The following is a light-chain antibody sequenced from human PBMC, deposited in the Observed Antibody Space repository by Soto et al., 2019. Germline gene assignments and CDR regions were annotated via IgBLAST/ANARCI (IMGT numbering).Light chain of an antibody. CDR1: QGLGHF. CDR3: QQYETYSVGT. V-gene: IGKV1-5*01. J-gene: IGKJ1*01. CDR2: HAS. Sequence: DVLLTQSPSALSASLGDRVTITCRASQGLGHFLAWYQHKTGEAPRLLIYHASTLESGVPSRFGGSGSGTEFTLTIRRLQPDDVATYYCQQYETYSVGTFGQGTKVDIK.